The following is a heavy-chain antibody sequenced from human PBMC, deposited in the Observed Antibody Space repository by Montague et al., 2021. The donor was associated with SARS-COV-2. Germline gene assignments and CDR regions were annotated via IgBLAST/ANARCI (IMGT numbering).Heavy chain of an antibody. CDR2: IYHSGST. V-gene: IGHV4-38-2*02. Sequence: SETLSLTCTVSGYFISSGYYWGWIRQPTGKGLEWIGSIYHSGSTYYNPSLKSRVTISVDTSKNQFSLKLSSVTAADTAVYYCARSQDCSTTSCHFDYWGQGTLVTVSS. J-gene: IGHJ4*02. CDR3: ARSQDCSTTSCHFDY. D-gene: IGHD2-2*01. CDR1: GYFISSGYY.